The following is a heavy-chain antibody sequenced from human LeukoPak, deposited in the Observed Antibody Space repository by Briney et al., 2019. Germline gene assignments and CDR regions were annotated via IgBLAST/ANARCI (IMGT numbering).Heavy chain of an antibody. CDR3: ARGLGYCGGDCDPPFDY. J-gene: IGHJ4*02. D-gene: IGHD2-21*02. CDR2: INPNSGGT. CDR1: GYTFTGYY. Sequence: ASVKVSCKASGYTFTGYYMHWVRQAPGQGLEWMGWINPNSGGTNYAQKFQGRVTMTRDTSISTAYMELSRLRSDDTAVYYCARGLGYCGGDCDPPFDYWGQGTLVTVSS. V-gene: IGHV1-2*02.